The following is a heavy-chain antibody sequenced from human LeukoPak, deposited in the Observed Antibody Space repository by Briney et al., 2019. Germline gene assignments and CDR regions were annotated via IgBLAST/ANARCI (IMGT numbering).Heavy chain of an antibody. D-gene: IGHD6-13*01. J-gene: IGHJ6*03. CDR1: GYTFTGYY. V-gene: IGHV1-2*02. CDR2: INPNSGGT. Sequence: ASVKVSCKASGYTFTGYYIHWVRQAPGQGLEWMGWINPNSGGTNYAQKFQGRVTMTRDTSISTAYMELSRLRSDDTAVYYCARGLSPIAAAGIYYYYYYMDVWGKGTTVTISS. CDR3: ARGLSPIAAAGIYYYYYYMDV.